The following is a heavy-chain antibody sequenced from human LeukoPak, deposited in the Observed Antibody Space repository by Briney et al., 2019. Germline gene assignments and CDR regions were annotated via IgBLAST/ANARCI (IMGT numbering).Heavy chain of an antibody. D-gene: IGHD3-22*01. CDR2: IWYDGSNK. Sequence: GGSLRLSCAASGFTFSSYGMHWVRQAPGKGLEWVAVIWYDGSNKYYADSVKGRFTISRDNSKNTLYLQMNGLRAEDTAVYYCAKGGYYYDSSGLDYWGQGTLVTVSS. CDR3: AKGGYYYDSSGLDY. CDR1: GFTFSSYG. J-gene: IGHJ4*02. V-gene: IGHV3-33*06.